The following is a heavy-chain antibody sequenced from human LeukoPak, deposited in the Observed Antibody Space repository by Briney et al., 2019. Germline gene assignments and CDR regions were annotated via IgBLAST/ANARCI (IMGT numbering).Heavy chain of an antibody. CDR2: IYHTGST. CDR1: GFSISSGYY. J-gene: IGHJ2*01. CDR3: ARRQGYWXFXX. V-gene: IGHV4-38-2*01. Sequence: SETLSLTCAVSGFSISSGYYWGWIRQPPGKGLEWIGSIYHTGSTYYNPSLKSRVTISVDTSKNQFSLKLSSVTAADTAVYYCARRQGYWXFXXWGRXXLVT.